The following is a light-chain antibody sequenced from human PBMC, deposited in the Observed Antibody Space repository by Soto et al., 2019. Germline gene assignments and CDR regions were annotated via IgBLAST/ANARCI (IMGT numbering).Light chain of an antibody. CDR3: QQRSNWPPLYT. CDR2: DAS. Sequence: DIVLTQSPATLSLSPGERATLSCRASQSVISYLAWYQQKPGQAPRLLIYDASNRATGIPARFSGSGSGTDFTLTISSLEPEDFAVYYCQQRSNWPPLYTFGQGTKLEIK. CDR1: QSVISY. J-gene: IGKJ2*01. V-gene: IGKV3-11*01.